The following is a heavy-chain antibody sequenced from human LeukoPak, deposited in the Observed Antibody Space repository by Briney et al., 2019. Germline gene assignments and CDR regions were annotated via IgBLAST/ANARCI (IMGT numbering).Heavy chain of an antibody. Sequence: GGSLRLSCAASGFTFSSYAMSWVRQAPGKGLEWVSVIYSGGSTYYADSVKGRFTISRDNSKNTLYLQMNSLRAEDTAVYYCARGGRGSTVTTGYFDYWGQGTLVTVSS. J-gene: IGHJ4*02. D-gene: IGHD4-17*01. CDR3: ARGGRGSTVTTGYFDY. CDR1: GFTFSSYA. CDR2: IYSGGST. V-gene: IGHV3-53*01.